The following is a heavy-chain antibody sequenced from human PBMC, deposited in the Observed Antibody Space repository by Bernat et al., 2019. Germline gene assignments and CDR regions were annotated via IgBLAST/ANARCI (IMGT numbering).Heavy chain of an antibody. J-gene: IGHJ6*02. V-gene: IGHV3-30*03. CDR2: LLDDGRNK. CDR1: GFTFSTYG. D-gene: IGHD1-1*01. Sequence: QVQLVESGGGVVQPGRSLRLSCAASGFTFSTYGMHWVRQAPVKGLEWVAALLDDGRNKYYADTVKGRFTISRDNSKNTLYLQMNSLRVEDTAVYYCASRGTAVGGMDVWGQGTTVTVSS. CDR3: ASRGTAVGGMDV.